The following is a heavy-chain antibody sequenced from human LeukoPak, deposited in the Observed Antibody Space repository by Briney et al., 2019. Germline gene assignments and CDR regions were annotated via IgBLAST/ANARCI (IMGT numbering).Heavy chain of an antibody. D-gene: IGHD4-11*01. CDR1: GFTLSSFW. J-gene: IGHJ6*03. V-gene: IGHV3-7*01. Sequence: GGSLRLSCVASGFTLSSFWMTWVRQTPGKGLEWVANIKQDGSETHYVDSVKGRFTISRDNAKNSLYLQMNSLRAEDTAVSYCANCWPGRYYYYHMDVWGKGTTVTVS. CDR2: IKQDGSET. CDR3: ANCWPGRYYYYHMDV.